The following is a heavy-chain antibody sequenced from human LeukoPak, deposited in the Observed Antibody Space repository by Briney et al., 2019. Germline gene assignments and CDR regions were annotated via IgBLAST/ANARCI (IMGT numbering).Heavy chain of an antibody. Sequence: ASVKVSCKASGYTFTGYYMHWVRQAPGQGLEWMGIINPSGGSTSYAQKFQGRVTISVDTSKNQFSLKLSSVTAADTAVYYCATTYYYDSIHAFDIWGQGTMVTVSS. CDR3: ATTYYYDSIHAFDI. J-gene: IGHJ3*02. V-gene: IGHV1-46*01. D-gene: IGHD3-22*01. CDR1: GYTFTGYY. CDR2: INPSGGST.